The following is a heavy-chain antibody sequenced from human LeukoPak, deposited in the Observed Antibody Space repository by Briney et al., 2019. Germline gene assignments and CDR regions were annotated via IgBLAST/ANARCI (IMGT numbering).Heavy chain of an antibody. V-gene: IGHV3-21*01. CDR3: ARAARGCSGYDHESSFDY. J-gene: IGHJ4*02. Sequence: PGGSLRLSCAASGFTFSSYSMNWVRQAPGKGLEWVSSISSSSSDIYYAGSVKGRFTISRDNAKNSLYLQMNSLGAEETAVYYCARAARGCSGYDHESSFDYWGQGTLVTVSS. CDR1: GFTFSSYS. CDR2: ISSSSSDI. D-gene: IGHD5-12*01.